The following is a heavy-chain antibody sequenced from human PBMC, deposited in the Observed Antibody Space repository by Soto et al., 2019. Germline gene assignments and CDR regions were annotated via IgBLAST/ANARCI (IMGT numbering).Heavy chain of an antibody. D-gene: IGHD3-3*01. CDR2: VYHTART. J-gene: IGHJ4*02. CDR3: ARDFAYFDS. Sequence: QVQLQESGPGLVKPSETLSLTCTVSGGSFKSGSYAWSWLRQPPGKELEWIGYVYHTARTSYNPSLKSRVSISMDTSKNQFSLNLDSVTAADTAVYFCARDFAYFDSWGQGTLVTVSS. CDR1: GGSFKSGSYA. V-gene: IGHV4-61*01.